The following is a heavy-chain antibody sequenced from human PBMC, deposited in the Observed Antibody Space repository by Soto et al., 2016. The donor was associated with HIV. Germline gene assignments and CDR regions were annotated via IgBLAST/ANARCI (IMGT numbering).Heavy chain of an antibody. CDR3: ASLVGGIEVTGHRFDF. Sequence: EVQLVESGGGLVKPGGSLRLSCAASGFTFSSYSMNWVRQAPGKGLEWVSSISNSNSYTYYGDSVRGRLTISRDNAKNSVYLQMNSLRAEDTAVYYCASLVGGIEVTGHRFDFWGQGVLVTVSS. CDR1: GFTFSSYS. CDR2: ISNSNSYT. D-gene: IGHD3-16*01. V-gene: IGHV3-21*06. J-gene: IGHJ4*02.